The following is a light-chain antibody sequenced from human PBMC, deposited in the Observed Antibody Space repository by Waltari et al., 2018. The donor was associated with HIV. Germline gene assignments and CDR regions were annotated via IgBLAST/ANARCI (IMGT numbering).Light chain of an antibody. CDR2: EVS. V-gene: IGLV2-14*01. CDR3: NSYTKNNTWV. J-gene: IGLJ3*02. Sequence: QSALTQPASVSGSPGQSITIPCTGTSSHVGGYNYVSWYQQYPGKPPKLMIYEVSNRPSGVSNRFSGSKSVSTASLTISGLQAEDEADYYCNSYTKNNTWVFGGGTKLTVL. CDR1: SSHVGGYNY.